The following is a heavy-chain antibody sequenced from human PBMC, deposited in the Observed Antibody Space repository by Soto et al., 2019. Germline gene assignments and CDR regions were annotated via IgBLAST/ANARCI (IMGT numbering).Heavy chain of an antibody. D-gene: IGHD2-2*01. J-gene: IGHJ4*02. CDR2: IYYSGST. Sequence: PSETLSLTCTVSGGSISSGDYYWSWIRQPPGKGLEWIGYIYYSGSTYYNPSLKSRVTISVDTSKNQFSLKLSSVTAADTAVYYCAKGSSAHGGDYWGQGTLVTVSS. CDR1: GGSISSGDYY. V-gene: IGHV4-30-4*01. CDR3: AKGSSAHGGDY.